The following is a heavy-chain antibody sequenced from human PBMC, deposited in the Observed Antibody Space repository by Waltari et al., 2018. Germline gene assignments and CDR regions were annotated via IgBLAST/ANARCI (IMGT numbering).Heavy chain of an antibody. CDR2: IKEDVSEK. V-gene: IGHV3-7*01. J-gene: IGHJ6*02. CDR1: GFTFSSSW. Sequence: EVQLVESGGGLVQPGGSLRLSCAASGFTFSSSWMDWVRQAPGRGLEWVANIKEDVSEKYYVDSVKGRFIISRDNAKNSLYLQMTSLRVEDTAVYYCSRRLDAWGQGTTVTVSS. CDR3: SRRLDA.